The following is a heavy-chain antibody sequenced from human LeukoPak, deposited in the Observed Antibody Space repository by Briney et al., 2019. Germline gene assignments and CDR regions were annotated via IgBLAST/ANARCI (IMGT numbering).Heavy chain of an antibody. CDR1: GFTFSSYA. CDR2: IRMKVNSSTT. CDR3: ARAFYGLGSFLPDY. D-gene: IGHD3-10*01. V-gene: IGHV3-72*01. Sequence: GGSLRLSCAASGFTFSSYAMSWVRQAPGKGLEWVARIRMKVNSSTTEYVASVKGRFTISRDDSKNSLYLQMNSLKTEDTAVYYCARAFYGLGSFLPDYWGQGTLVTVSS. J-gene: IGHJ4*02.